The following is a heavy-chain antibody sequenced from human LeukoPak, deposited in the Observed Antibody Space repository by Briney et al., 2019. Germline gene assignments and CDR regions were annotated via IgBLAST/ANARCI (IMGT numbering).Heavy chain of an antibody. CDR3: ARARDVCGGGCPEVANWFDP. Sequence: TSETLSLTCTVSGGSIRSSGHYWTWIRQHPEKGLEWIGYISHSGNTYYNPSLKTRISISLGTSSNHFSLRLSSVTAADTAVYYCARARDVCGGGCPEVANWFDPWGQGTLVTVSS. CDR2: ISHSGNT. J-gene: IGHJ5*02. V-gene: IGHV4-31*03. CDR1: GGSIRSSGHY. D-gene: IGHD2-21*02.